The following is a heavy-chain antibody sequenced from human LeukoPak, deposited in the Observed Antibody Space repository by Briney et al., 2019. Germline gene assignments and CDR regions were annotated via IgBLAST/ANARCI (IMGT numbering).Heavy chain of an antibody. CDR3: AKDGRPFDL. V-gene: IGHV3-9*03. CDR1: GFTFDDYA. J-gene: IGHJ2*01. CDR2: ISWNSGSI. Sequence: GRSLRLSCAASGFTFDDYAMHWDRQAPGKGLEWVSGISWNSGSIGYADSVKGRFTISRDNAKNSLYLQMNSLRAEDMALYYCAKDGRPFDLWGRGTLVTVSS.